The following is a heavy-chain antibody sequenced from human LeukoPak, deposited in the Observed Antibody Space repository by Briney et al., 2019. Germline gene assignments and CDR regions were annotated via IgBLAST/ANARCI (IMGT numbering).Heavy chain of an antibody. Sequence: GGSLRLSCAASGFTFSTYSMNWVRQAPGKGLEWVSYITRSSSAIYYADSVKGRFTISRDDAKNSLYLQMNNLRDEDTAVYYCARESSIDYWGQGTLVTVSS. CDR2: ITRSSSAI. CDR1: GFTFSTYS. V-gene: IGHV3-48*02. CDR3: ARESSIDY. J-gene: IGHJ4*02.